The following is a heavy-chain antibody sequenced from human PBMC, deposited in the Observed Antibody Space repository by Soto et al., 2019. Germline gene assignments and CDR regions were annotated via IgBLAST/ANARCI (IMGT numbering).Heavy chain of an antibody. CDR2: INPEETTT. Sequence: EVQLVESGGDLVQPGGSLRLSCAASGFSFSTFWMHWVRQAPGKGLVWVSRINPEETTTTYADSVRGRFTISRDNAKNTLYLQMNSLRADATAVYYCARGGLEPVDYWGQGTLVTVFS. D-gene: IGHD2-2*01. J-gene: IGHJ4*02. V-gene: IGHV3-74*01. CDR3: ARGGLEPVDY. CDR1: GFSFSTFW.